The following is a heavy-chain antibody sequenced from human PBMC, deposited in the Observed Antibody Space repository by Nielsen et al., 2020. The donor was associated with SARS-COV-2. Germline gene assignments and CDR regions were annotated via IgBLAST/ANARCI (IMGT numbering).Heavy chain of an antibody. V-gene: IGHV3-9*01. CDR1: GFTFDDYA. CDR2: ISWHSGSI. CDR3: AKLPEVYYDSSGGGDY. Sequence: SLKISCAASGFTFDDYAMRWVRQAPGTGLDWVSGISWHSGSIGYADSVKGRFTISRDNAKNSLYLQMNSLRAEDTALYYCAKLPEVYYDSSGGGDYWGQGTLVTVSS. D-gene: IGHD3-22*01. J-gene: IGHJ4*02.